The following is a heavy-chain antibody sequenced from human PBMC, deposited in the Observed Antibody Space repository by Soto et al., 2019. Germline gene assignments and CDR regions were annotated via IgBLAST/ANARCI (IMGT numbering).Heavy chain of an antibody. CDR3: TRGYGGVATTRFFDY. J-gene: IGHJ4*02. CDR2: MSSGSSYI. V-gene: IGHV3-21*01. CDR1: GFTFSTYS. Sequence: EVQLVESGGGLVKPGGSLRLSCAASGFTFSTYSMNWVRQAPGKRLEWVSSMSSGSSYIFYAESLKGRFTISRDNTKNSLYVQMNSLRAEDTAVYYCTRGYGGVATTRFFDYWGQGTLVTVSS. D-gene: IGHD3-3*01.